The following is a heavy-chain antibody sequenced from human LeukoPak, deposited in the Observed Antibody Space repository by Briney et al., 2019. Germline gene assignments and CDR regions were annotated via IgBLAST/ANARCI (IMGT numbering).Heavy chain of an antibody. CDR2: IRSKIYGGTP. J-gene: IGHJ4*02. CDR1: GFTFSTYR. CDR3: TRDQTPYY. V-gene: IGHV3-49*04. Sequence: GGSLRLSCAASGFTFSTYRMTWVRQAPGKGLEWVGFIRSKIYGGTPEYAASVKGRFTISRDDSKGIAYLQVNSLKTEDTAVYYCTRDQTPYYWGQGTLVTVSS.